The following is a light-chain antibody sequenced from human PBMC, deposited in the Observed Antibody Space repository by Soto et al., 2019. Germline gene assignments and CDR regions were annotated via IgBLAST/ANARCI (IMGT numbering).Light chain of an antibody. V-gene: IGKV4-1*01. J-gene: IGKJ1*01. CDR1: QSVLYSSNNKNY. Sequence: DIVMTQSPDSLAVSLGERATINCKSSQSVLYSSNNKNYLAWYQQKPGQPPKLLIYWASTRESGVPDRFSRSGSGTDFTLTISSLQAEDVAVYYCQQYYSIPLTFGQGTKVEIK. CDR2: WAS. CDR3: QQYYSIPLT.